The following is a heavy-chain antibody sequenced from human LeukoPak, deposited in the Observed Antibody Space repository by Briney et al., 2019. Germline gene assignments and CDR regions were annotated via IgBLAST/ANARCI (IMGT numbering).Heavy chain of an antibody. D-gene: IGHD5-12*01. CDR3: ARAYSGYDPQLDY. CDR1: GFTFSSYS. Sequence: EGSLRLSCAASGFTFSSYSLNWVRQAPGKGLEWVSSIRGDSSQIYYADSVKGRFTISRDNAKKSLYLQMNSLRAEDTAVYYCARAYSGYDPQLDYWGQGTLVTVSS. J-gene: IGHJ4*02. CDR2: IRGDSSQI. V-gene: IGHV3-21*01.